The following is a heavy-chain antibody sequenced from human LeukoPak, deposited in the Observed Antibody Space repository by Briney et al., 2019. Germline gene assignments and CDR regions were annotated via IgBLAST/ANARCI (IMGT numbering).Heavy chain of an antibody. CDR1: EYTFTGYY. Sequence: ASVKVSCKASEYTFTGYYMHWVRQAPGQGLEWMGWINPNSGGTNYAQEFQGRVTMTRDTSISTAYMELSRLRSDDTAVYYCARDRKILYPFDYWGQGTLVTVSS. J-gene: IGHJ4*02. CDR3: ARDRKILYPFDY. D-gene: IGHD2-8*01. CDR2: INPNSGGT. V-gene: IGHV1-2*02.